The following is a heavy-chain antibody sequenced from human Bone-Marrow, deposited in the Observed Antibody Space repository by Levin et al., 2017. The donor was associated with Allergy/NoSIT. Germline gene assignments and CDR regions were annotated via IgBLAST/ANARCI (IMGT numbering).Heavy chain of an antibody. V-gene: IGHV4-59*01. D-gene: IGHD3-22*01. CDR1: GGSMRNYY. CDR2: IYHSGRT. CDR3: ARDAGHYYDSAVYDPNWFDP. Sequence: SETLSLTCNVSGGSMRNYYWSWIRQPAGKGLEWIGHIYHSGRTTYNPSLRSRVTISLDSSKRQFSLKVTSVTAADTAVYYCARDAGHYYDSAVYDPNWFDPWGQGTLVTVTS. J-gene: IGHJ5*02.